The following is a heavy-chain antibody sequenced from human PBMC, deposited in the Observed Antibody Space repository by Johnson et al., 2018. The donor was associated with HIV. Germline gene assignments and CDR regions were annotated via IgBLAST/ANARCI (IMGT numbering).Heavy chain of an antibody. CDR2: ISTDGSRT. Sequence: VQVVESGGGLVQPGGSLRLSCVVSGFTFSNYWMEWVRQAPGKGLMWVSRISTDGSRTTYADSVKGRFTISRANAKNTLYLQMSGLRDDDTAVYYCVRDDYSFHIWGRGTLVTVSS. CDR1: GFTFSNYW. J-gene: IGHJ3*02. V-gene: IGHV3-74*01. D-gene: IGHD4/OR15-4a*01. CDR3: VRDDYSFHI.